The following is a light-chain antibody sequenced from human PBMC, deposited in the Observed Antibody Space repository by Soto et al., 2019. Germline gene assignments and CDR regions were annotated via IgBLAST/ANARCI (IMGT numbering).Light chain of an antibody. J-gene: IGKJ2*01. V-gene: IGKV1-39*01. Sequence: DIQMTQSPSSLSASVGDRVTITCRASQGISTYLNWYQQKPGKAPKLLIYAASSLQSGVTSRISGSGSGTEFTLTISSLQPEDFATYFCQQSYSAQYTFGQGTKVDIK. CDR1: QGISTY. CDR3: QQSYSAQYT. CDR2: AAS.